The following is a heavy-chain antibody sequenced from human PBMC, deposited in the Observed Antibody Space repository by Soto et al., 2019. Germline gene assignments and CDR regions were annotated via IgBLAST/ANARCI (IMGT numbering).Heavy chain of an antibody. CDR3: ARDMQLWRFDY. D-gene: IGHD5-18*01. CDR2: INSDGSTT. J-gene: IGHJ4*02. Sequence: QAPGKGLVWVSRINSDGSTTTYADSVKGRFTISRDNAQNTLYLQMNSLRAEDTAIYYCARDMQLWRFDYWGQGTQVTVSS. V-gene: IGHV3-74*01.